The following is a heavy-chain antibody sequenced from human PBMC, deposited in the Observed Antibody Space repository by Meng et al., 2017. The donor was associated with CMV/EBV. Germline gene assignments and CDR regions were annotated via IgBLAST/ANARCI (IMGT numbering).Heavy chain of an antibody. CDR1: GGSISSSSYY. D-gene: IGHD6-19*01. J-gene: IGHJ4*02. CDR3: ARLRIAVAGDFDY. Sequence: SETLSLTCTVSGGSISSSSYYWGWIRQPPGKGLEWIGSIYYSGSTYYNPSLKRRVTISVDTSKNQFSLKLSSVTAADTAVYYCARLRIAVAGDFDYWGQGTLVTVSS. V-gene: IGHV4-39*01. CDR2: IYYSGST.